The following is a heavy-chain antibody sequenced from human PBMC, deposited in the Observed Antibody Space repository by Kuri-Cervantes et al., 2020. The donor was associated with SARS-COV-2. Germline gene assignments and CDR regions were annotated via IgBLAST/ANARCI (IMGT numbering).Heavy chain of an antibody. J-gene: IGHJ6*04. V-gene: IGHV3-7*01. CDR3: ARGVSALDV. D-gene: IGHD5/OR15-5a*01. CDR1: GFTFSNAW. Sequence: GESLKISCAASGFTFSNAWMSWVRQAPGKGLEWVANIKQDGSEKYYVDSVKGRFTISRDNAKNSLYMQMNSLRAEDTAVYYCARGVSALDVWGKGTTVTVSS. CDR2: IKQDGSEK.